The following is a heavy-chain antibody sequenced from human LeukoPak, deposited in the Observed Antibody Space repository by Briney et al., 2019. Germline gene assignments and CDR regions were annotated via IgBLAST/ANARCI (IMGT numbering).Heavy chain of an antibody. CDR1: GYTFTGYY. CDR3: ARASGWYGMGDY. CDR2: INPKSGGT. V-gene: IGHV1-2*02. D-gene: IGHD6-19*01. Sequence: EASVKVSCKTSGYTFTGYYMHWVRQAPGHGLEWMGWINPKSGGTNYAQRLQGRVTMTRDTSISTAYMELRSLRSGDTAVYYCARASGWYGMGDYWGQGTLVTVSS. J-gene: IGHJ4*02.